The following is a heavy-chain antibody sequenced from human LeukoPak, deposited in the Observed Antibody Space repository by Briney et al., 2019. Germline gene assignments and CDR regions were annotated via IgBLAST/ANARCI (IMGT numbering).Heavy chain of an antibody. D-gene: IGHD2-15*01. V-gene: IGHV3-64*02. J-gene: IGHJ4*02. CDR1: GFSFSTFS. Sequence: GGSLRLSCAASGFSFSTFSMNWVRQAPGKELEYVSMISGNGRSITYADSVKGRFTVSRDNSKNTLYLQMGSLRAEDTAVYYCARERGGYYFDYWGQGTLVTVSS. CDR3: ARERGGYYFDY. CDR2: ISGNGRSI.